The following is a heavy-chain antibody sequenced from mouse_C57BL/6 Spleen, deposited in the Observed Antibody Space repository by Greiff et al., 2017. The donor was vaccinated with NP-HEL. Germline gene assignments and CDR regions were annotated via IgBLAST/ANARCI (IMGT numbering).Heavy chain of an antibody. Sequence: QVQLQQSGAELARPGASVKMSCKASGYTFTSYTMHWVKQRPGPGLEWIGYINPSSGYTKYNQKFKDKATLTADKSSSTAYMQLSSLTSEDSAVYYCASSIYYYGSSYWYFDVWGTGTTVTVSS. V-gene: IGHV1-4*01. CDR3: ASSIYYYGSSYWYFDV. J-gene: IGHJ1*03. CDR2: INPSSGYT. D-gene: IGHD1-1*01. CDR1: GYTFTSYT.